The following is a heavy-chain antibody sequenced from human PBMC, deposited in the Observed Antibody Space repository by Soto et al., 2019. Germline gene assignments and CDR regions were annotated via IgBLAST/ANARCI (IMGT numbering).Heavy chain of an antibody. CDR2: INHSGST. CDR1: GGSFSGYY. J-gene: IGHJ6*02. CDR3: ARDTMRPIYYYYGMDV. D-gene: IGHD3-10*01. V-gene: IGHV4-34*01. Sequence: PSETLSLTCAVYGGSFSGYYWSWIRQPPGKGLEWIGEINHSGSTNYNPSLKSRVTISVDTSKNQFSLKLSSVTAADTAVYYCARDTMRPIYYYYGMDVWGQGTTVTVS.